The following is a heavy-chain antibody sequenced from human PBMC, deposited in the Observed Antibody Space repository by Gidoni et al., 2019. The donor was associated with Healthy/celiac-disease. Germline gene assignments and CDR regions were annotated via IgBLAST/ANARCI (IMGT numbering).Heavy chain of an antibody. Sequence: EVQLVESGGGLVQPGGSLRLSCSASGFTFRSYAMHWVRQAPGKGLEYVSAISSNGGSTYYADSVKGRFTISRDNSKNTLYLQMSSLRAEDTAVYYCVKDGSGSYSIDYFDYWGQGTLVTVSS. V-gene: IGHV3-64D*06. CDR1: GFTFRSYA. J-gene: IGHJ4*02. CDR3: VKDGSGSYSIDYFDY. CDR2: ISSNGGST. D-gene: IGHD3-10*01.